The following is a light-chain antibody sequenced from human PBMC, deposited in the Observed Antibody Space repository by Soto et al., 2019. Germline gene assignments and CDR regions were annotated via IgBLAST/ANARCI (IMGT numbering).Light chain of an antibody. Sequence: DIQMTQSPSFLSAAVGDRFTFTCRSSQGISNYLAWYQQKPGKAPTLLNYAASTLHSGVPSRFSGSGYGTEITLTISSLQPEDFATYYCQQVNSYPTFGQGTRLEIK. CDR3: QQVNSYPT. CDR2: AAS. J-gene: IGKJ5*01. V-gene: IGKV1-9*01. CDR1: QGISNY.